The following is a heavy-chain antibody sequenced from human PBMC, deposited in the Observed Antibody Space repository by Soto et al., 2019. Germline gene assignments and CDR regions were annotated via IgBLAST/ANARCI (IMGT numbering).Heavy chain of an antibody. D-gene: IGHD3-3*01. Sequence: GGALRPSPGEPGFAFRSFGMPWGRQGPGKGGGGGGGLWYDGSNKYYADSVKGRFTISRDNSKNTLYLQMNSLRAEDTAVYYCARVGGRNYDFWSGYSDYYYGMDVWGQGTTVTVSS. J-gene: IGHJ6*02. CDR3: ARVGGRNYDFWSGYSDYYYGMDV. CDR2: LWYDGSNK. V-gene: IGHV3-33*01. CDR1: GFAFRSFG.